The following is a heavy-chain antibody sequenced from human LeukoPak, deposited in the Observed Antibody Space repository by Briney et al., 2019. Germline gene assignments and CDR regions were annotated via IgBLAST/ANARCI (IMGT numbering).Heavy chain of an antibody. J-gene: IGHJ4*02. V-gene: IGHV4-39*01. CDR1: GGSVSGSSDY. CDR2: IYFRDNT. D-gene: IGHD6-19*01. CDR3: ARHPIKLRWSSGWYYFDY. Sequence: SETLSLTCTVSGGSVSGSSDYWGWIRQPPGKGLEWIGSIYFRDNTYYNPPLKSRVTISVDTSKKQFSLTLKSVTDADTAVYYCARHPIKLRWSSGWYYFDYWGQGTLITVSS.